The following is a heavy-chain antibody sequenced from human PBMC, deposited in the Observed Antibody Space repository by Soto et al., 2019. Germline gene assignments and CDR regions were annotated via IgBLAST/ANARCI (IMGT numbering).Heavy chain of an antibody. CDR2: IKSKTDGGTT. J-gene: IGHJ3*02. Sequence: EVQLVESGGGLVKTGGSLRLSCAACGFTFSNAWMNWVRQAPGKGLEWVGGIKSKTDGGTTDYAAPVKGRLTISRDDSTNTLYLEMHSLNAEATAVYYWTTCSSGSCSSGDDAFDIWGQGTMVTVSS. CDR1: GFTFSNAW. D-gene: IGHD2-15*01. CDR3: TTCSSGSCSSGDDAFDI. V-gene: IGHV3-15*07.